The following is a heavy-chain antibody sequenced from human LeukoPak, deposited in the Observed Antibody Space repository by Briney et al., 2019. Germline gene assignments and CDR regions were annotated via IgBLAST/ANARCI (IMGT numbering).Heavy chain of an antibody. CDR2: ISYDGSNK. J-gene: IGHJ4*02. V-gene: IGHV3-30*18. CDR1: GFTFSSYG. CDR3: AKGYSSSWYNYPDY. Sequence: GGSLRLSCAASGFTFSSYGMHWVRQAPGKGLEWVAVISYDGSNKYYADSVKGRFTISRDNSKNTLYLQMNSLRAEDTAVYYCAKGYSSSWYNYPDYWGQGTLVTVSS. D-gene: IGHD6-13*01.